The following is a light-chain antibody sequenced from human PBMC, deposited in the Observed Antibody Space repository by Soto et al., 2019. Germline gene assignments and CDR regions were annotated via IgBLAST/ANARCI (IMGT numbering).Light chain of an antibody. V-gene: IGLV2-8*01. CDR1: SSDVGGYDY. Sequence: QSALTQPPSASGSPGQSVTISCTGTSSDVGGYDYVSWYQQQSGEAPKLIIYEVTNRPSGVPDRFSGSKSGNTASLTVSGLQAEDEADYYCSSYAGINNMIFGAGTKVTVL. CDR2: EVT. CDR3: SSYAGINNMI. J-gene: IGLJ1*01.